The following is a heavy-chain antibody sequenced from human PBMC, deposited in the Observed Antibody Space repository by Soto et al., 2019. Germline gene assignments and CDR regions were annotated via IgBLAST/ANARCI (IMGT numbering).Heavy chain of an antibody. CDR3: ARHVGSHFLYGNWFDP. J-gene: IGHJ5*02. CDR2: IYPGDSDT. CDR1: GYSFTSYW. V-gene: IGHV5-51*01. D-gene: IGHD4-17*01. Sequence: GESLKISCKGSGYSFTSYWIGWVRQMPGKGLEWMGIIYPGDSDTRYSPSFQGQVTISADKSISTAYLQWSSLKASDTAMYYCARHVGSHFLYGNWFDPWGQGTLVTVSS.